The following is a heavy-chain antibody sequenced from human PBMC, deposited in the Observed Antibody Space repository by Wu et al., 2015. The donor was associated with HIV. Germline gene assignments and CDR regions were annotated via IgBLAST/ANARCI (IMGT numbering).Heavy chain of an antibody. CDR2: IIPIFGTA. D-gene: IGHD2-2*02. J-gene: IGHJ6*03. V-gene: IGHV1-69*13. CDR3: ARSVLPAAIPDYYYYMDV. CDR1: GGTFSSYA. Sequence: QVQLVQSGAEVKKPGSSVKVSCKASGGTFSSYAISWVRQAPGQGLEWMGRIIPIFGTANYAQKFQGRVTITADESTSTAYMELSSLRSEDTAVYYCARSVLPAAIPDYYYYMDVWGKGTTVTVSS.